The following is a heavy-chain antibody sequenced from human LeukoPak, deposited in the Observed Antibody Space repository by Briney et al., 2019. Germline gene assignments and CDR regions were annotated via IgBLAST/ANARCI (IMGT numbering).Heavy chain of an antibody. D-gene: IGHD4/OR15-4a*01. CDR3: ARDSGSTAYGDNGVDY. CDR1: GVSISSSNW. Sequence: TASGTLSLTCAVSGVSISSSNWWSWVRQPPGKGLEWIGEIYHSGSTNYNPSLKSRVTISMDTSKNQFSLKLSSMTAADTAVYYCARDSGSTAYGDNGVDYWGQGTLVTVSS. CDR2: IYHSGST. V-gene: IGHV4-4*02. J-gene: IGHJ4*02.